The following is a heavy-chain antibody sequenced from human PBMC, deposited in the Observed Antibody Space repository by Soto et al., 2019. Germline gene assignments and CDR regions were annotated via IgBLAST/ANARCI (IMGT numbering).Heavy chain of an antibody. J-gene: IGHJ4*02. CDR2: IYYSGST. V-gene: IGHV4-31*03. D-gene: IGHD2-15*01. Sequence: QVQLQESGPGLVKPSQTPSLTCTVAGGCISSGAYYWSWIRQHPGKGLEWIGYIYYSGSTYYNPSLKSRVTISVDTSKNQFSLKLSSVTAADTAVYYCASSSGARYYDYWGQGTLVTVSS. CDR3: ASSSGARYYDY. CDR1: GGCISSGAYY.